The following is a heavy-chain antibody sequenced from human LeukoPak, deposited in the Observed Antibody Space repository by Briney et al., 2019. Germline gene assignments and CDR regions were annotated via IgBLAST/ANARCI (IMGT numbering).Heavy chain of an antibody. D-gene: IGHD2-15*01. CDR1: GYTFTSYG. CDR3: ASVYCSGGSCYSRPLSYYYYGMDV. J-gene: IGHJ6*02. CDR2: IIPIFGTA. V-gene: IGHV1-69*13. Sequence: SVKVSCKASGYTFTSYGISWVRQAPGQGLEWMGGIIPIFGTANYAQKFQGRVTITADESTSTAYMELSSLRSEDTAVYYCASVYCSGGSCYSRPLSYYYYGMDVWGQGATVTVSS.